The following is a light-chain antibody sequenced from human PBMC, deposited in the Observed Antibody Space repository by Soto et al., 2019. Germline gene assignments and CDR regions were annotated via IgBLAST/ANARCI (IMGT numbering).Light chain of an antibody. Sequence: DIQMTQSPSSLAASVGDRVTITCRASQSISSYLNWYQQKPGKAPKLLIYAASSLQSGVPSRFSGSGSGTDFTLTISSLQPEDFATYYFQQSYSNLYTFGQGTQLEIK. CDR3: QQSYSNLYT. CDR1: QSISSY. CDR2: AAS. V-gene: IGKV1-39*01. J-gene: IGKJ2*01.